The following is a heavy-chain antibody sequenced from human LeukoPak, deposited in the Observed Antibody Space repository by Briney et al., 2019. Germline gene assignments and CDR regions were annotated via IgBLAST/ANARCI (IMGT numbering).Heavy chain of an antibody. J-gene: IGHJ6*02. CDR2: IIPILGIA. V-gene: IGHV1-69*02. Sequence: SVKVSCKASGGTFSSYTISWVRQAPGQGLEWMGRIIPILGIANYAQKFQGRVAITADKSTSTAYMELSSLRSEDTAVYYCASPDLGDYSNSPQGYGMDVWGQGTTVTVSS. CDR1: GGTFSSYT. CDR3: ASPDLGDYSNSPQGYGMDV. D-gene: IGHD4-11*01.